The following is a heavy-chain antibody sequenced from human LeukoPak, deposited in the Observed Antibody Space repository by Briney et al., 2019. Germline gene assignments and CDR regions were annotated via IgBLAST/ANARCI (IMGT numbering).Heavy chain of an antibody. V-gene: IGHV3-7*04. CDR1: GFTFRNFW. Sequence: GGSLRLSCAASGFTFRNFWMSWVRQAPGKGLEWVANIRQDGSEEHYVDSAKGRFTISRDNVKNSLYLQMNSLRVEDTAAYYCARHSSSWEFDQWGQGTLVIVSS. J-gene: IGHJ4*02. CDR3: ARHSSSWEFDQ. CDR2: IRQDGSEE. D-gene: IGHD6-13*01.